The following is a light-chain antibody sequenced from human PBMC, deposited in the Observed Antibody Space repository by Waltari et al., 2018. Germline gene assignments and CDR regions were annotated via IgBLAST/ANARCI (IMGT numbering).Light chain of an antibody. CDR3: CSNVGSSVF. Sequence: QSALTQPASVSGSPGQSITISCTGFNSNVGSYNLVSWYQKHPGKAPKLLIYEGNRRPSGVSNRFSGSKSDNTASLTLSWLQAEDEADYYCCSNVGSSVFFGGGTKLTVL. V-gene: IGLV2-23*03. CDR2: EGN. CDR1: NSNVGSYNL. J-gene: IGLJ2*01.